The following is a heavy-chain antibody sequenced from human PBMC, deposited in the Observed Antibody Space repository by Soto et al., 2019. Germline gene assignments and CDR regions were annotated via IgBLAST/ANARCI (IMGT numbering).Heavy chain of an antibody. V-gene: IGHV4-59*08. D-gene: IGHD6-13*01. CDR1: GGSISSHY. J-gene: IGHJ2*01. CDR3: ARPRGIAPAVWDFDL. CDR2: IYYSGIT. Sequence: QVQLQESGPGLVKPSETLSLTCTVSGGSISSHYWSWIRQPPGRGLEWIGFIYYSGITDSNPSLMSGGTRSVGPSGNQRARRLSSVTAADTAVYYGARPRGIAPAVWDFDLWGRGTLVTVSS.